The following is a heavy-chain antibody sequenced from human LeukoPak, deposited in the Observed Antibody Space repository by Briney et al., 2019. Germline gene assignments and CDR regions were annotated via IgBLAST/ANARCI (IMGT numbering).Heavy chain of an antibody. CDR2: ISSSSSYI. CDR1: GFTFDNYA. J-gene: IGHJ3*02. Sequence: GGSLRLSCAASGFTFDNYAMSWVRQAPGKGLEWVSSISSSSSYIYYADSVKGRFTISRDNAKNSLYLQMNSLRAEDTAVYYCARGGRGPRGVRRIWGQGTMVTVSS. CDR3: ARGGRGPRGVRRI. D-gene: IGHD2-8*01. V-gene: IGHV3-21*01.